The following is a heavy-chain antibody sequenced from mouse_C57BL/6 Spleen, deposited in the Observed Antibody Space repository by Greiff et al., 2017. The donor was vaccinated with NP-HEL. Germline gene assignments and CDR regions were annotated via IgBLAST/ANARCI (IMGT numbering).Heavy chain of an antibody. CDR2: IDPSDSYT. J-gene: IGHJ1*03. Sequence: QVQLKESGAELVMPGASVKLSCKASGYTFTSYWMHWVKQRPGQGLEWIGEIDPSDSYTNYNQKFKGKSTLTVEKSSSTAYMQLSSLTSEDSAFYYCARGTGTGWYFDVWGTGTTVTVSS. CDR3: ARGTGTGWYFDV. V-gene: IGHV1-69*01. CDR1: GYTFTSYW. D-gene: IGHD4-1*01.